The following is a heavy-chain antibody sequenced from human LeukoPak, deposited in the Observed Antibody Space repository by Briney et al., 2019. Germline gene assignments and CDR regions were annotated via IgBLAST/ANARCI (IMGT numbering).Heavy chain of an antibody. CDR3: ARLAAQRGFDY. V-gene: IGHV4-34*01. Sequence: SETLSLTCAVYGGSFSGYYWSWIRQPPGKGLEWIGEINHSGSTNYNPSLKSRVTISVDTSKNQFSLKLSSVTAADTAVYYCARLAAQRGFDYWGQGTLVTVSS. D-gene: IGHD1-1*01. CDR1: GGSFSGYY. J-gene: IGHJ4*02. CDR2: INHSGST.